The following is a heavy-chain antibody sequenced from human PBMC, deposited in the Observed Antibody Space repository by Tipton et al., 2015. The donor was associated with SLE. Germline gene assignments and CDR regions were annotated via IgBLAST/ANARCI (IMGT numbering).Heavy chain of an antibody. J-gene: IGHJ5*02. CDR3: ARRESIVGALPGWFDP. D-gene: IGHD1-26*01. CDR2: IYHSGST. CDR1: GYSISSGYY. Sequence: TLSLTCAVSGYSISSGYYWGWIRQPPGKGLEWIGSIYHSGSTYYNPSLKSRVTISVDTSKNQFSLKLSSVTAADTAVYYCARRESIVGALPGWFDPWGQGTLVTVSS. V-gene: IGHV4-38-2*01.